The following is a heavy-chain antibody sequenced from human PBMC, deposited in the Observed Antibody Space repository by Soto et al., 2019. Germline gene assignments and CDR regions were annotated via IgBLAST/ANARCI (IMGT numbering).Heavy chain of an antibody. CDR2: IHRGGST. CDR1: GFTVGNNS. J-gene: IGHJ4*02. CDR3: ARSANTYGSPFDY. D-gene: IGHD3-10*01. V-gene: IGHV3-66*01. Sequence: VHLVESGGGLVQPGGSLRLSCAASGFTVGNNSMSWVRQAPGKGLEWVSIIHRGGSTSYADSVKGRFTISRDSSKNILYLQINGLTADDTAVYYCARSANTYGSPFDYWGQGALVTVSS.